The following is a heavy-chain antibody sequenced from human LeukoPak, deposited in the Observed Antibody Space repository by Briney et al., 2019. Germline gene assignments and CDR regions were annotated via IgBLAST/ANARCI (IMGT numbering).Heavy chain of an antibody. CDR2: IKQDGSEK. V-gene: IGHV3-7*01. CDR1: GFTFSDYW. D-gene: IGHD1-7*01. Sequence: GGSLRLSCAASGFTFSDYWMTWVRQAPGKGLEWVAHIKQDGSEKYYVDSVKGRFTISRVNAKNLVYLQMNSLRAEDTAVYYCARGWNYAFRFDYWGRGTLVTVSS. J-gene: IGHJ4*02. CDR3: ARGWNYAFRFDY.